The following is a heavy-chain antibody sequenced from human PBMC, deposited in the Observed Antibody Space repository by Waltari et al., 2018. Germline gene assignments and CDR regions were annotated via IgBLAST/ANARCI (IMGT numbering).Heavy chain of an antibody. CDR3: ARGSRDDWFDP. V-gene: IGHV5-51*03. CDR2: LYPSDSDT. Sequence: QLVQSGAEVIKAGESLKISCKGSGYNFNTYWVAWVRQMPGKGLEWMGILYPSDSDTSYSPSFHGQVTIAADKSINTVYLQWSSLEASDTATYYCARGSRDDWFDPWGQGTLVTVSS. J-gene: IGHJ5*02. D-gene: IGHD3-10*01. CDR1: GYNFNTYW.